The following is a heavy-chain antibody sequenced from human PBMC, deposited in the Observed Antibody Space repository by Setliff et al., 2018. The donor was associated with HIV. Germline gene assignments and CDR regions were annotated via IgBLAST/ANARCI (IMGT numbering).Heavy chain of an antibody. CDR3: ARVRYCSGGSCYGGEYWFDP. Sequence: ASVQVSCKASGSTFTSYYIHWVRLAPGQGLEWMGVIHPSGGSTSYAQSFQDRVTMTRDTSTSTVYMELSSLRSEDTAVYYCARVRYCSGGSCYGGEYWFDPWGQGTLVTVSS. D-gene: IGHD2-15*01. V-gene: IGHV1-46*01. CDR2: IHPSGGST. CDR1: GSTFTSYY. J-gene: IGHJ5*02.